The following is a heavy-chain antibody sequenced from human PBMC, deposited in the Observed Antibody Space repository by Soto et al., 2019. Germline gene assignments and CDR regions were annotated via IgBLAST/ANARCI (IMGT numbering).Heavy chain of an antibody. CDR3: AREVDSVNNWFDP. CDR1: GGSISSGGYY. CDR2: IYYSGST. V-gene: IGHV4-31*03. Sequence: SETLSLTCTVSGGSISSGGYYWSWIRQHPGKGLEWIGYIYYSGSTYYNPSLKSRVTISVDTSKNQFSLKLSSVTAADTAVYYCAREVDSVNNWFDPWGQGTLVTVSS. J-gene: IGHJ5*02. D-gene: IGHD2-15*01.